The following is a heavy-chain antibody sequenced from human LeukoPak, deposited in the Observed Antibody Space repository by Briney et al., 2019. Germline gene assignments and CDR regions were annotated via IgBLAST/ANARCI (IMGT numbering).Heavy chain of an antibody. V-gene: IGHV4-4*02. Sequence: SGTLSLTCAVSGGSISSSNWWSWVRQPPGKGLEWIGEIYHSGSTNYNPSLKSRVTISVDKSKNQFSLKLSTVTAVDTAVYYCARGRQTYYYDSSGYYFDYWGQGTLVTVSS. J-gene: IGHJ4*02. CDR3: ARGRQTYYYDSSGYYFDY. CDR2: IYHSGST. D-gene: IGHD3-22*01. CDR1: GGSISSSNW.